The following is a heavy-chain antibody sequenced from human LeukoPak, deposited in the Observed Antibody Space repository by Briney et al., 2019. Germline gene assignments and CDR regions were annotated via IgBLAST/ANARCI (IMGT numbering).Heavy chain of an antibody. CDR2: IYYSGRT. J-gene: IGHJ4*02. V-gene: IGHV4-39*01. Sequence: PSETLSLTCAVSGVSISSSSYYWGWLRQPPGKGLEWIGSIYYSGRTYYNPSLKSRVTISVDTSKSQFSLKLSSVTASDTAVYYCARRVDGKGFDYWGQGTLVTVSS. CDR1: GVSISSSSYY. CDR3: ARRVDGKGFDY.